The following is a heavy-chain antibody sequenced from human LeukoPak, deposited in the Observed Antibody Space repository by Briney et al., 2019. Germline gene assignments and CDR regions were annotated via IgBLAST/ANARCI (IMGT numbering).Heavy chain of an antibody. CDR2: INHSGST. CDR3: ARGRAASGYSYGYYYYYYMDV. CDR1: GGSFSGYY. V-gene: IGHV4-34*01. J-gene: IGHJ6*03. Sequence: SETLSLTCAVYGGSFSGYYWSWIRQPPGKGLEWIGEINHSGSTNYNPSLKSRVTISVDTSKNQFSLKLSSVTAADTAVCYCARGRAASGYSYGYYYYYYMDVWGKGTTVTVSS. D-gene: IGHD5-18*01.